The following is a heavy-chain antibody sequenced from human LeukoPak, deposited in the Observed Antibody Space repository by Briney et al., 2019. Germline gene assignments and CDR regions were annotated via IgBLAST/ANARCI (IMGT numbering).Heavy chain of an antibody. CDR3: ARAPLGSPDY. Sequence: GGSLRLSCAASGFTFSSYWMHWVRQAPGKGLVWVSSINSDGTTTAYADSVKGRFTMSRDKAKTTLYLQMNSLRDEDTAVYYCARAPLGSPDYWGQGTLVTVSS. D-gene: IGHD3-10*01. V-gene: IGHV3-74*01. J-gene: IGHJ4*02. CDR2: INSDGTTT. CDR1: GFTFSSYW.